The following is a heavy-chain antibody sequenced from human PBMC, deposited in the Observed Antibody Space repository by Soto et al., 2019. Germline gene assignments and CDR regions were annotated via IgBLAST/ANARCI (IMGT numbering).Heavy chain of an antibody. D-gene: IGHD5-12*01. CDR1: GFTFSSYA. J-gene: IGHJ4*02. CDR3: AKDRGGDGYKIRGYFDY. V-gene: IGHV3-23*01. Sequence: EVQLLESGGGLVQPGGSLRLSCAASGFTFSSYAMSWVRQAPGKGLEWVSAISGSGGSTYYADSVKGRFTISRDNSKNTLYLQMNSLRAEDTAVYHCAKDRGGDGYKIRGYFDYWGQGTLVTVSS. CDR2: ISGSGGST.